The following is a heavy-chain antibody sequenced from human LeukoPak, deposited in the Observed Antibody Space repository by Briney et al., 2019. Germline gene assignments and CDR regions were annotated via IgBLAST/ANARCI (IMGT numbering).Heavy chain of an antibody. Sequence: SETLSLTCTVSGGSISSSSYYWGWLRQPPGKGLEWIGSIYYSGSTYYNPSLKSRVTISVDTSKNQFSLKLSSVTAADTAVYYCARHLRRITMIVVGPSGDAFDIWGQGTMVTVSS. D-gene: IGHD3-22*01. CDR3: ARHLRRITMIVVGPSGDAFDI. V-gene: IGHV4-39*01. J-gene: IGHJ3*02. CDR1: GGSISSSSYY. CDR2: IYYSGST.